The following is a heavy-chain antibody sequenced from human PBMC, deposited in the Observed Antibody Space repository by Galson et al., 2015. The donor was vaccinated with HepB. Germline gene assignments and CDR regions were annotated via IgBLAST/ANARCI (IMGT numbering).Heavy chain of an antibody. V-gene: IGHV5-51*03. J-gene: IGHJ3*02. CDR1: GYSFTSYW. CDR3: ARLEIRSSTSHVLKSGYAFDI. Sequence: QSGAEVKKPGESLKISCKGSGYSFTSYWIGWVRQMPGNGLEWMGIIYPGDSDTRYSPSFQGQVTISADKSISTAYLQWSSLKASDTAMYYCARLEIRSSTSHVLKSGYAFDIWGQGTMVTVSS. CDR2: IYPGDSDT. D-gene: IGHD2-2*01.